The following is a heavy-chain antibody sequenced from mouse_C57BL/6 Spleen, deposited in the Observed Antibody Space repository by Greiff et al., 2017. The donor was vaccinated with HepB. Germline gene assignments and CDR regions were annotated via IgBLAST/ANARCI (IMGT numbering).Heavy chain of an antibody. CDR3: ARNKSLGYDESFAY. Sequence: QVQLQQPGAELVRPGSSVKLSCKASGYTFTSYWMHWVKQRPIQGLEWIGNIDPSDSETHYNQKFKDKATLTVDKSSSTAYMQLSSLTSEDSAVYYCARNKSLGYDESFAYWGQGALVTVSA. CDR2: IDPSDSET. V-gene: IGHV1-52*01. J-gene: IGHJ3*01. CDR1: GYTFTSYW. D-gene: IGHD2-2*01.